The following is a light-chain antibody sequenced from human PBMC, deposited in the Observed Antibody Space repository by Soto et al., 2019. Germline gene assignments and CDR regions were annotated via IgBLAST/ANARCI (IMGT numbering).Light chain of an antibody. Sequence: DIQLTQSPSTLSLSVGDRATITCRASQTVSSWLAWYQQKPGKAPKLLIYKASTMKSGVPSRFSGSGSGTDFTLTISSLQPDDFATYYCQHYSSSAETFGQGTKVEIK. J-gene: IGKJ1*01. CDR1: QTVSSW. CDR2: KAS. CDR3: QHYSSSAET. V-gene: IGKV1-5*03.